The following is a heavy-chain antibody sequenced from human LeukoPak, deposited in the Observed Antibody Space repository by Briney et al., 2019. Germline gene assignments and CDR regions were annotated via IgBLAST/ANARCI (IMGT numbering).Heavy chain of an antibody. J-gene: IGHJ4*02. CDR2: ISGSGGST. D-gene: IGHD5-18*01. V-gene: IGHV3-23*01. Sequence: GGSLRLSCAASGFTFSSYAMSWVRQAPGKGLEWVSAISGSGGSTYYADSVKGRFTISRDNSKNALYLQMNSLRVEDTAVYYCAKDPHTGYSFAYWGQGTLVTVSS. CDR3: AKDPHTGYSFAY. CDR1: GFTFSSYA.